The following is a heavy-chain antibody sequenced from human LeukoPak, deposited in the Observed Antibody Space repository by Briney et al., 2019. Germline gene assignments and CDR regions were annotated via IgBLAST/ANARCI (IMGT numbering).Heavy chain of an antibody. CDR1: GFTFSSYG. D-gene: IGHD3-22*01. J-gene: IGHJ4*02. Sequence: GGSLRLSCAASGFTFSSYGMHWVRQAPGKGLEWVAFIRYDGSNKYYADSVKGRFTISRDNSKNTLYLQMNSLRAEDTAVYYCAKDSFDYYDSSGFDYWGQGTLVTVSS. V-gene: IGHV3-30*02. CDR2: IRYDGSNK. CDR3: AKDSFDYYDSSGFDY.